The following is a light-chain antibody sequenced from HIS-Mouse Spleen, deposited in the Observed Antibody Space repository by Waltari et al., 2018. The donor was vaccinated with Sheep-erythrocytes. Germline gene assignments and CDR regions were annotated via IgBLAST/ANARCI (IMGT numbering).Light chain of an antibody. CDR3: CSYAGSSTPWV. CDR1: SSDVGSYNL. CDR2: DGS. V-gene: IGLV2-23*01. J-gene: IGLJ3*02. Sequence: QSALTQPASVSGSPGQSITISCTGTSSDVGSYNLVPWYQQHPGKAPKLMISDGSKRPSGVSNRFSGSKSGNTASLTISGLQAEDEADYYCCSYAGSSTPWVFGGGTKLTVL.